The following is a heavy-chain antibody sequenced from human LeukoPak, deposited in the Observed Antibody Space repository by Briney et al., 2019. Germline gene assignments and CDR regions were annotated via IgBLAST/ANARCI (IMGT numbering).Heavy chain of an antibody. CDR2: INHSGST. V-gene: IGHV4-34*01. CDR3: ARNIKQQLAKNYYYYYMDV. J-gene: IGHJ6*03. D-gene: IGHD6-13*01. CDR1: GGSFSGYY. Sequence: SETLSLTCAVYGGSFSGYYWRWLRQPPGKGLEWVGEINHSGSTNYNPSLKRRVTISVDTSKNQFSLKLSSVTAADTAVYYCARNIKQQLAKNYYYYYMDVWGKGTTVTVSS.